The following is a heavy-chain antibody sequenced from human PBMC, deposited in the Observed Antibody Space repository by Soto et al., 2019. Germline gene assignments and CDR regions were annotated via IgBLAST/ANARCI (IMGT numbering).Heavy chain of an antibody. Sequence: QVQLVESGGGVVQPGRSLRLSCAASGFTFSSYGMHWVRQAPGKGLEWVAVIWYDGSNRYYADSVKGRFTISRDNSKNPLYLQKNSLRDEDTAVYYCARAHCSSTSCYLFQQWGQGTLVTVSS. CDR1: GFTFSSYG. CDR2: IWYDGSNR. CDR3: ARAHCSSTSCYLFQQ. V-gene: IGHV3-33*01. D-gene: IGHD2-2*01. J-gene: IGHJ1*01.